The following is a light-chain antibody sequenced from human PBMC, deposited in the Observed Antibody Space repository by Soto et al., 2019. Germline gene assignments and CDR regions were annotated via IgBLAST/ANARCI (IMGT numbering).Light chain of an antibody. CDR3: LQDYNYPLT. J-gene: IGKJ4*01. CDR2: AAT. V-gene: IGKV1-6*01. CDR1: QGIRND. Sequence: AIQMTQSPSSLSASVGDRVTITCRASQGIRNDVGWYQQKPGKAPKLLVYAATTLKSGVPSRFSASGSGTDFPLTISSLQPEDFATYYCLQDYNYPLTFGGGTKVDIK.